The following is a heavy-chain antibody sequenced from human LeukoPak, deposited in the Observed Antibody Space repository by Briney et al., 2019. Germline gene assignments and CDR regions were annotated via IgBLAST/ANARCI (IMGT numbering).Heavy chain of an antibody. D-gene: IGHD5-12*01. V-gene: IGHV4-59*02. CDR2: IHYSGST. Sequence: PSETLSLTCGVSGGSVSGYYWSWIRQPPGKGLEWIGYIHYSGSTNYNSSLRSRVTISVDTSKNQLSLKLSSVTAADTAVYYCARDPSGYDYYFDYWGQGTLVTVSS. CDR1: GGSVSGYY. CDR3: ARDPSGYDYYFDY. J-gene: IGHJ4*02.